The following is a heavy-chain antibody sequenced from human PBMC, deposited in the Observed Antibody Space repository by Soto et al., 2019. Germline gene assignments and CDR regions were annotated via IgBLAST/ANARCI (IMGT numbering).Heavy chain of an antibody. Sequence: ASVKVSCKASGYTFTSYAMHWVRQAPGQRLEWMGWINAGNGNTKYSQKFQGRVTITRDTSASTAYMELSSLRSEDTAVYYCARDLLRYRSGGSCYVSGLGYWGEGTQVTVS. J-gene: IGHJ4*02. V-gene: IGHV1-3*01. CDR1: GYTFTSYA. D-gene: IGHD2-15*01. CDR3: ARDLLRYRSGGSCYVSGLGY. CDR2: INAGNGNT.